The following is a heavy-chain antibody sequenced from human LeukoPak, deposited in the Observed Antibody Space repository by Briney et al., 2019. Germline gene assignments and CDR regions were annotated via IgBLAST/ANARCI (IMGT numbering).Heavy chain of an antibody. D-gene: IGHD3-22*01. V-gene: IGHV3-23*01. CDR1: GFTFSSYA. Sequence: PGGSLSLSCAGSGFTFSSYAMNWVRQAPGQGLEWVPGLSGSGSSTYYADSVKGRFTVSRDDSKNTLYLQMNSLRAEDTAIYYCVKGRGSGYSTMGIFDYWGQGTLVTVSS. CDR3: VKGRGSGYSTMGIFDY. J-gene: IGHJ4*02. CDR2: LSGSGSST.